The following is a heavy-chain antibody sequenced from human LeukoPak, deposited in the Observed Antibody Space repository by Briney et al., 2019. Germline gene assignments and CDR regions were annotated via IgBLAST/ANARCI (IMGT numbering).Heavy chain of an antibody. V-gene: IGHV4-38-2*02. D-gene: IGHD2-8*01. CDR2: VFRLQTVRT. CDR1: DSSITSTYY. Sequence: SETLSLTCTVSDSSITSTYYWAWFRQPPGKGLEWVATVFRLQTVRTVNNPSLESRVTLSLDPSQSRFSLNLTSVTAADTALYFCARVLHAPYLIDSWGQGTLVTVS. CDR3: ARVLHAPYLIDS. J-gene: IGHJ4*02.